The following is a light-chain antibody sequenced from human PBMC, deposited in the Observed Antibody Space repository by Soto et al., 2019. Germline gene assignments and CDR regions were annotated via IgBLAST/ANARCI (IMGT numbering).Light chain of an antibody. CDR1: QSVSSSY. J-gene: IGKJ5*01. CDR3: QQYGTSLP. CDR2: GAS. V-gene: IGKV3-20*01. Sequence: EIVLTQSPVTPSLSPGERATLACRASQSVSSSYLAWYQQKPGQAPRLLIYGASTRATGIPDRFSGSGSGTDFTLTISRLEPEDFAVYYCQQYGTSLPFGQGTRLDNK.